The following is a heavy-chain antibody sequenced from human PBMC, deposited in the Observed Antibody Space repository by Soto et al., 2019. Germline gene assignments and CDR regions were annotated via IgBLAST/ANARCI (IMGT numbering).Heavy chain of an antibody. J-gene: IGHJ6*02. V-gene: IGHV3-23*01. CDR1: GFAFSIFA. D-gene: IGHD3-16*01. Sequence: EVQVLESGGGLVQPGGSLRLSCAASGFAFSIFAMSWVRQAPGKGLEWVSGISGSAGSTYYANSVKGRFTISRDTSKNTLYLHMNSLRAEDTAVYYCAKSLGGYYYYGMDVWGQGTTVTVSS. CDR2: ISGSAGST. CDR3: AKSLGGYYYYGMDV.